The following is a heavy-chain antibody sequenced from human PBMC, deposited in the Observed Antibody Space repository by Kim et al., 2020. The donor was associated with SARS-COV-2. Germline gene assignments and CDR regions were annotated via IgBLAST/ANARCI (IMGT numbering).Heavy chain of an antibody. CDR2: IIPIFGTA. CDR1: GGTFSSYA. Sequence: SVKVSCKASGGTFSSYAISWVRQAPGQGLEWMGGIIPIFGTANYAQKFQGRVTITADESTSTAYMELSSLRSEDTAVYYCARGGIAVAGEDAFDIWGQGTMVTVSS. D-gene: IGHD6-19*01. V-gene: IGHV1-69*13. J-gene: IGHJ3*02. CDR3: ARGGIAVAGEDAFDI.